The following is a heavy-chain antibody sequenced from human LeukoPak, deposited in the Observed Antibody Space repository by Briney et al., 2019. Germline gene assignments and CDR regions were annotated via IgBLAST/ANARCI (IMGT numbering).Heavy chain of an antibody. CDR2: INPNSGGT. CDR1: GYTFTGYY. Sequence: ASVKVSCKASGYTFTGYYMHWVRQAPGQGLEWMGWINPNSGGTNYAQKFQGRVTMTRDTSISTAYMELSRLRSDETAVYYCARVSIVLMVYEGFDYWGQGTLVTVSS. D-gene: IGHD2-8*01. J-gene: IGHJ4*02. V-gene: IGHV1-2*02. CDR3: ARVSIVLMVYEGFDY.